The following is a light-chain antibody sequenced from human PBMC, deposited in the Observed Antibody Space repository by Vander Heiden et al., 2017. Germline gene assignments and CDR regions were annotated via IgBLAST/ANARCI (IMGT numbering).Light chain of an antibody. CDR3: SSYSGTNNLGV. CDR2: EVT. J-gene: IGLJ3*02. V-gene: IGLV2-8*01. Sequence: QSALTQPPSASGSPGQSVTISCTGTSSDVGGYNYVSWYQQYPGKAPKLMIYEVTKRPSGVPDRFSGSKSGNTASLTVSGLQAEDEADYYCSSYSGTNNLGVFGGGTKLT. CDR1: SSDVGGYNY.